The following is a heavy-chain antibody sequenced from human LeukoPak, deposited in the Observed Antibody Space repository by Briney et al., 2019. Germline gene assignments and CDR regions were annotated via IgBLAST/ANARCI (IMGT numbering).Heavy chain of an antibody. CDR2: ISGSGGST. V-gene: IGHV3-23*01. CDR3: AKAPNYGSGSSPWFDY. Sequence: GGSLRLSCAASGFTFTTYAISWVRQPPGKGLKWVSAISGSGGSTYYADSVKGRFTISRDNSKNTLYLQMNSLRAEDTVVYYCAKAPNYGSGSSPWFDYWGQGTLVTVSS. J-gene: IGHJ4*02. D-gene: IGHD3-10*01. CDR1: GFTFTTYA.